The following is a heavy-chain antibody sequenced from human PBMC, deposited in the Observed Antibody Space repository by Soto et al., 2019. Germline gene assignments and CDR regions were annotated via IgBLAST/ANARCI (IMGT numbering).Heavy chain of an antibody. D-gene: IGHD2-8*01. CDR2: IYHSGST. V-gene: IGHV4-30-2*01. CDR3: ARGRFNGLYNWFDP. CDR1: GGSIGSGGYS. J-gene: IGHJ5*02. Sequence: SETLSLTCAVSGGSIGSGGYSWSWIRQPPGKGLEWIGYIYHSGSTYYNPSLKSRVTISVDRSKNQFSLKLSSVTAADTAVYYCARGRFNGLYNWFDPWGQGTLVTVSS.